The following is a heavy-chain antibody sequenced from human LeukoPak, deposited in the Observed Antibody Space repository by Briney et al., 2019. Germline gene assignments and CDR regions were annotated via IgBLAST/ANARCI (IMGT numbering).Heavy chain of an antibody. V-gene: IGHV3-33*01. CDR3: TRYNNDHFDS. CDR1: GFTFGGYG. Sequence: GGSLRLSCAGSGFTFGGYGMHWFRQTPGKGLEWVAVIAYDGSRAFYADSVKGRFTISRDNSKNTMSVRMDDLRAEDTAVYYCTRYNNDHFDSWGQGTLVTVSS. D-gene: IGHD1-14*01. J-gene: IGHJ4*02. CDR2: IAYDGSRA.